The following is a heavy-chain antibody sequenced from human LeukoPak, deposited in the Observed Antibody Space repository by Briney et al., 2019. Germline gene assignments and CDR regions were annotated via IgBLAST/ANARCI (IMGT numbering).Heavy chain of an antibody. CDR1: GFTFSSYA. CDR2: ISGSGGST. Sequence: PGGFLRLSCAASGFTFSSYAMSWVRQAPGKGLEWVSAISGSGGSTYYADSVKGRFTISRDNSKNTLYLQMNSLRAEDTAVYYCARHGRNWFDPWGQGTLVTVSS. CDR3: ARHGRNWFDP. J-gene: IGHJ5*02. V-gene: IGHV3-23*01. D-gene: IGHD1-26*01.